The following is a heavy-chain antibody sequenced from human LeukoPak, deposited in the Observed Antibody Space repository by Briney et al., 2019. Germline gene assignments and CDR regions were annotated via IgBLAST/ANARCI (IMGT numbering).Heavy chain of an antibody. V-gene: IGHV2-70*11. J-gene: IGHJ4*02. CDR1: GLSLSTGGMC. CDR2: IDWDNDK. D-gene: IGHD3-22*01. Sequence: SGPALVKPTQTLTLTCTFSGLSLSTGGMCVSWIRQPPGKALEWLARIDWDNDKYYSTSLKTRLTISKDTSKNQVVLTMTNMDPVDTATYYCARGYYDTSAYIDYWGQGTLVTVSS. CDR3: ARGYYDTSAYIDY.